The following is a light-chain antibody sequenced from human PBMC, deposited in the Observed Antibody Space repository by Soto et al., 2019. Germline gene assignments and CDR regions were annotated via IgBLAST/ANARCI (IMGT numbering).Light chain of an antibody. CDR2: GAS. V-gene: IGKV3-20*01. CDR3: QQYGSSPLT. CDR1: QSVSSNY. Sequence: ESVLAQSPGTLSLSPGERATLSCRASQSVSSNYLAWCQQKPGQAPRLLIYGASSRATGIPDRFSGSGSGTDFTLTISRLEPEDFAVYYCQQYGSSPLTCGGGTKVEIK. J-gene: IGKJ4*01.